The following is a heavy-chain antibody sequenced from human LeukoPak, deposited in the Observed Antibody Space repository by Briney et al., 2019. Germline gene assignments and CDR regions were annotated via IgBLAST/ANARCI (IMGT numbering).Heavy chain of an antibody. CDR2: INDGGDT. CDR3: ARGLGWKVATMGLFFMDV. V-gene: IGHV4-34*01. CDR1: GESFSGYD. D-gene: IGHD5-24*01. J-gene: IGHJ6*03. Sequence: PSETLSLTCGVYGESFSGYDWSWVRQPPGKGLEWIGEINDGGDTNYNPSLKSRVTMSVDTSKNHFSLEVRSMTAADTAVYYCARGLGWKVATMGLFFMDVWGEGTTVTVSS.